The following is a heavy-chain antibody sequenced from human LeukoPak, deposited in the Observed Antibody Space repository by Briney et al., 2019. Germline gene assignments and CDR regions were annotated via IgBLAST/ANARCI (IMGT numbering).Heavy chain of an antibody. CDR1: GFTFSRYW. CDR3: AREGVPFARDY. Sequence: GRSLRLSCAASGFTFSRYWMSWVRQTPGKRLEWVANIKPDGSAQNRVNSMRGRITLSRDNAKEVLYLQMNSLTAEDTAVYYCAREGVPFARDYWGQGTLVTVSS. D-gene: IGHD3-10*01. J-gene: IGHJ4*02. CDR2: IKPDGSAQ. V-gene: IGHV3-7*01.